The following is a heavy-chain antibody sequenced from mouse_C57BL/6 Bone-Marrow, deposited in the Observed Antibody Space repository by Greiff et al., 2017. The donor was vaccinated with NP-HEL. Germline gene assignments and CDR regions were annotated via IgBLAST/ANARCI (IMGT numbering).Heavy chain of an antibody. V-gene: IGHV1-75*01. J-gene: IGHJ2*01. Sequence: VQVVESGPELVKPGASVPISCKASGYTFTDYYINWVKQRPGQGLEWIGWIFPGRGSPYYNEKFKGKATLTVDKSSSTAYMLLSSLTSEDSAVYFCARSGYDYAVDYWGQGTTLTVSS. CDR2: IFPGRGSP. D-gene: IGHD2-4*01. CDR1: GYTFTDYY. CDR3: ARSGYDYAVDY.